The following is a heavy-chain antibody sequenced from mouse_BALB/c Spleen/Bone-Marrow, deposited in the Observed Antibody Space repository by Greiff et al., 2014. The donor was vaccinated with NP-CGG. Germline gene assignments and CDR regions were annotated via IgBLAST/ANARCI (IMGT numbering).Heavy chain of an antibody. D-gene: IGHD6-2*01. CDR1: GYSFTSYY. J-gene: IGHJ1*01. Sequence: VQLQQSGLELMKPGASVKISCKASGYSFTSYYMHWVKQSHGKSLEWIGYIDPFNGGTSYNQKFKGKATLTVDKSSSTAYMHLSSLTSEDSAVYYCAPLSRYFDVWGAGTTVTVSS. CDR3: APLSRYFDV. CDR2: IDPFNGGT. V-gene: IGHV1S135*01.